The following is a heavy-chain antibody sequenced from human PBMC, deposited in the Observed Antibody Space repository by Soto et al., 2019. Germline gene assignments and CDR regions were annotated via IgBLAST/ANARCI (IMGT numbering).Heavy chain of an antibody. D-gene: IGHD2-8*02. CDR2: INHSGST. CDR1: GGSFSGYY. V-gene: IGHV4-34*01. J-gene: IGHJ4*02. Sequence: QVQLQQWGAGLLKPAETLSLTCAVYGGSFSGYYWTWIRQPPGTGLEWIGEINHSGSTNYNPSLKSRVTISVDTCKNQFSLKLTSVTAADTAVYYSARDKITGLFDYWGQGTLVTVSS. CDR3: ARDKITGLFDY.